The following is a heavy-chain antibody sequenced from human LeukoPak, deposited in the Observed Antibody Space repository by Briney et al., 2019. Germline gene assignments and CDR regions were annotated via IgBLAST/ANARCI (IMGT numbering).Heavy chain of an antibody. Sequence: KASETLSLTCTVSGGSISSSSYYWGWIRQPPGKGLEWIGSIYYSGSTYYNPSLKSRVTISVDTSKNQFSLKLSSVTAADTAVYYCARPDGSGSYYGSSFDYWGQGNLVTVSS. CDR2: IYYSGST. CDR1: GGSISSSSYY. V-gene: IGHV4-39*01. D-gene: IGHD3-10*01. J-gene: IGHJ4*02. CDR3: ARPDGSGSYYGSSFDY.